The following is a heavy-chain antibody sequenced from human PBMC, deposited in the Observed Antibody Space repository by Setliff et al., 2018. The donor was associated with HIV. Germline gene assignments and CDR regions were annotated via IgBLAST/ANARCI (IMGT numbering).Heavy chain of an antibody. V-gene: IGHV1-18*01. CDR3: ARGGQQWLPYYYYYVDV. Sequence: GASVKVSCKASGYTFRSYGISWVRQAPGQGLEWVGWISPNSGDTDYIQKFQGRVTLTTDTSTNTAYMELRSLRPDDTAIYYCARGGQQWLPYYYYYVDVWGEGTTVTVSS. CDR1: GYTFRSYG. D-gene: IGHD6-19*01. CDR2: ISPNSGDT. J-gene: IGHJ6*03.